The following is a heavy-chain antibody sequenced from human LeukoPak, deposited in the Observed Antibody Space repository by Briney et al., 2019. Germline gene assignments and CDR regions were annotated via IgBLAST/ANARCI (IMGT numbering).Heavy chain of an antibody. CDR2: ISTSSTNI. CDR3: ARDARYYYDSSGYYY. J-gene: IGHJ4*02. Sequence: GGSLRLSCAASGFTFSSYNMNWVRQAPGKGLEWVAYISTSSTNINYADSVKGRFTISRDNAKNSLYLQMNSLRAEDTAVYYCARDARYYYDSSGYYYWGQGTLVTVSS. CDR1: GFTFSSYN. V-gene: IGHV3-48*01. D-gene: IGHD3-22*01.